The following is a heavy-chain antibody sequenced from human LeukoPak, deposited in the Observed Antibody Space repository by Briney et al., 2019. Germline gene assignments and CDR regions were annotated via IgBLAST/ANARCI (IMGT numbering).Heavy chain of an antibody. V-gene: IGHV3-7*05. CDR1: GFXFSNYW. Sequence: GSLRLSCAASGFXFSNYWMSWVRQAPGKGLEWVAHINQDGSEKYYVDSVKGRFTISRDNAKNSLYLQMNSLRAEDTAVYYCAKRLITPGRTYYFDCWGQGTLVTVSS. J-gene: IGHJ4*02. CDR3: AKRLITPGRTYYFDC. D-gene: IGHD1-1*01. CDR2: INQDGSEK.